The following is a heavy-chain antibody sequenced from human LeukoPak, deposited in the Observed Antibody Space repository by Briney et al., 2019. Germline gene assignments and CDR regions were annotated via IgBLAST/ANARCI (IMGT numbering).Heavy chain of an antibody. D-gene: IGHD2-2*01. CDR2: IDSDGSST. CDR1: GFTFSTYW. CDR3: AKADEVPAATIGPAGY. J-gene: IGHJ4*02. V-gene: IGHV3-74*01. Sequence: GGSLRLSCAASGFTFSTYWMQWVRQAPGKGLVWVSRIDSDGSSTVYADSVKGRFTISRDNAKNTVYLQMNSLRAEDTAVYYCAKADEVPAATIGPAGYWGQGTLVTVSS.